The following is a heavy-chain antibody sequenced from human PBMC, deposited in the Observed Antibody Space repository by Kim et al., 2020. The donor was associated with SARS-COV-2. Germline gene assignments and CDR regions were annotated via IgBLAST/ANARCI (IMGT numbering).Heavy chain of an antibody. CDR2: ISGSGGTT. CDR3: AKGINYYYGSGNYHKSYYYGMDV. V-gene: IGHV3-23*01. Sequence: GGSLRLSCAASGFTFTSYAMSWVRQAPGKGLEWVSPISGSGGTTDYADSVKGRFTVSRDNSKMYLQMNSLRAEDTAVYFCAKGINYYYGSGNYHKSYYYGMDVWGRGTTVTVSS. J-gene: IGHJ6*02. CDR1: GFTFTSYA. D-gene: IGHD3-10*01.